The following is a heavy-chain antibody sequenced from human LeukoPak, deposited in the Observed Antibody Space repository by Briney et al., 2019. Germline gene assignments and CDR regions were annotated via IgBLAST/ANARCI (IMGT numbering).Heavy chain of an antibody. D-gene: IGHD3-10*01. V-gene: IGHV4-59*08. CDR1: GASITDYF. Sequence: SETLSLTCTVSGASITDYFWTWTRQPPGKGLEWIGYIYNSRSTNYNPSLQSRVTISMDTPKKQVTLTLSSVTAADTAIYYCARRLTYKYGSGTAWYFDYWGQGNLVTVSS. CDR3: ARRLTYKYGSGTAWYFDY. J-gene: IGHJ4*02. CDR2: IYNSRST.